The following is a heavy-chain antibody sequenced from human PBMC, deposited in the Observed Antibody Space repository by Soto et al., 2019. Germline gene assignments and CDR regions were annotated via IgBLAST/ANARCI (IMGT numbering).Heavy chain of an antibody. D-gene: IGHD2-2*01. J-gene: IGHJ4*02. Sequence: QVQLVESGGGVVQPGRSLRVSCVASGFTFITYAMHWVRQAPGKGLEWVAVTSKDGTTKYYADSVKGRFTISRDNSKNTLYLQMNSLRGEDTGVYFCARDQRTSSPEYWGQGTLVTVSS. CDR3: ARDQRTSSPEY. CDR1: GFTFITYA. CDR2: TSKDGTTK. V-gene: IGHV3-30-3*01.